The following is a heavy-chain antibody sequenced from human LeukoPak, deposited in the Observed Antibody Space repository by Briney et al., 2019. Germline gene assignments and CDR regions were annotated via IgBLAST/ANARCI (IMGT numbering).Heavy chain of an antibody. CDR2: INESGTT. Sequence: ESSETLSLTCAVFGGSFSGYYWTWVRQAPGKGLEWIGEINESGTTNYNPSLDNRVTISVDRSKNQFSLKVTSLTAADTAVFYCARALMTLVRRVPRTTWFDPWGPGTLVTVSS. V-gene: IGHV4-34*01. D-gene: IGHD3-10*01. CDR1: GGSFSGYY. J-gene: IGHJ5*02. CDR3: ARALMTLVRRVPRTTWFDP.